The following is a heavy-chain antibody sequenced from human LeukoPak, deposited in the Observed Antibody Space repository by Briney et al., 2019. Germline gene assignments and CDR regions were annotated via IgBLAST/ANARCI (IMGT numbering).Heavy chain of an antibody. Sequence: PGGSLRLSCAASGFTFSSYAMSWVRQAPGKGLEWVSAISGSGGSTYYADSVKGRFTISRDNSKNTLYLQMNSLRAEDTAVYYCAKSRGSGSYYTGDGYWGRGTLVTVSS. CDR2: ISGSGGST. CDR1: GFTFSSYA. J-gene: IGHJ4*02. V-gene: IGHV3-23*01. CDR3: AKSRGSGSYYTGDGY. D-gene: IGHD3-10*01.